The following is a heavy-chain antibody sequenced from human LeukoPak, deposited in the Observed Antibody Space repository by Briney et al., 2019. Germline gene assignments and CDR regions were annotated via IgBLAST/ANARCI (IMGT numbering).Heavy chain of an antibody. V-gene: IGHV5-51*01. D-gene: IGHD3-10*01. CDR1: GYSFTSYW. J-gene: IGHJ5*02. CDR3: ARQRFTMRAYAGNWFDP. CDR2: IYPGDADT. Sequence: GESLKISCKGSGYSFTSYWIGWVRQMPGKGLEWMGIIYPGDADTSYSPSFQGRVTISADKSISTAYLQWSSLKASDTAMYYCARQRFTMRAYAGNWFDPWGQGTLVTVSS.